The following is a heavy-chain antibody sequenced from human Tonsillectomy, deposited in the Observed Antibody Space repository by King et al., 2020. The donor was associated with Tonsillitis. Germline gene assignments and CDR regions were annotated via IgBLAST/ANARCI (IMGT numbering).Heavy chain of an antibody. CDR1: GYTFTGYY. J-gene: IGHJ6*02. D-gene: IGHD2-2*01. Sequence: VQLVESGAEVKKPGASVKVSCKASGYTFTGYYMHWVRQAPGQGLEWMGWINPNSGGTNYAQKFQGRVTMTRDTSISTAYMELSRLRSDDTAVYYCHQLLHYYYYYGMDVWGQGTTVTVSS. CDR3: HQLLHYYYYYGMDV. CDR2: INPNSGGT. V-gene: IGHV1-2*02.